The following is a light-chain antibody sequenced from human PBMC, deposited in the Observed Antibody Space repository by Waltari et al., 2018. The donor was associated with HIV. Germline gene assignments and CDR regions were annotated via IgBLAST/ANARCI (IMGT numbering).Light chain of an antibody. CDR3: QVWDNIADHFI. V-gene: IGLV3-21*02. CDR2: DDD. CDR1: DIGSKS. Sequence: SSVLTQTPSVSVAPGATATIPFGGDDIGSKSVHWYRQKPGQAPEVVIFDDDDRPSGISDRFSGSNSGGTAALTSSSVEAVDEADYYCQVWDNIADHFIFGPGTEVTVL. J-gene: IGLJ1*01.